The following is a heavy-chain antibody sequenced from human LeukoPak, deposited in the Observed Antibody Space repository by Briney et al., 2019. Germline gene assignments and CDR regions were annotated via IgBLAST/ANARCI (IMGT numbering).Heavy chain of an antibody. Sequence: ASVKVSCKASGYTFTGYYMHWVRQAPGQGLEWMGWANPNSGGTNYAQTFQGRVTMTRDTSISTAYMELSSLRSEDTAVYYCARDKSVLRRYYYYFMDVWGKGTTVTVSS. CDR1: GYTFTGYY. J-gene: IGHJ6*03. CDR3: ARDKSVLRRYYYYFMDV. V-gene: IGHV1-2*02. CDR2: ANPNSGGT. D-gene: IGHD4/OR15-4a*01.